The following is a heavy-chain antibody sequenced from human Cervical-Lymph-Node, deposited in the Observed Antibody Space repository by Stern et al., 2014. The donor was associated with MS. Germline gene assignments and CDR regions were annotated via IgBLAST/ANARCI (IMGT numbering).Heavy chain of an antibody. CDR1: GYTFTSYG. Sequence: QVQLMQSGAEVKKPGASVKVSCKASGYTFTSYGISWVRQAPGQGLEWMGWISAYNGNTNYAQKLQGRVTMTTDTSTSTAYMELRSLRSDDTAVYYCARDPPLYGSGSYYKDDYWGQGTLVTVSS. CDR2: ISAYNGNT. V-gene: IGHV1-18*04. D-gene: IGHD3-10*01. J-gene: IGHJ4*02. CDR3: ARDPPLYGSGSYYKDDY.